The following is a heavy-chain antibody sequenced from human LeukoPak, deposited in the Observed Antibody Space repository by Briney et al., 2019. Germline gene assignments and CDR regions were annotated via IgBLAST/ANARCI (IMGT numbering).Heavy chain of an antibody. Sequence: PGGSLRLSCAASGFSFSHYLMSWVRQAPGKGLEWVANIKEDGSEKYYVDSVKGRFTISRDNAKNSVYLQMNSLRVEDTAVYYCARRYYFGFDYWGQVTLVTVSS. D-gene: IGHD3-10*01. V-gene: IGHV3-7*05. J-gene: IGHJ4*02. CDR1: GFSFSHYL. CDR2: IKEDGSEK. CDR3: ARRYYFGFDY.